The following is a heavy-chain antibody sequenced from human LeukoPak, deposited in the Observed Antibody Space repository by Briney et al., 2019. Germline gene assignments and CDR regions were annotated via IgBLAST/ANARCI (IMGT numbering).Heavy chain of an antibody. CDR2: ISAYNGNT. CDR3: AVGQSGSYYFDY. D-gene: IGHD1-26*01. Sequence: ASVKVSCKASGYTFTSYVMSWVRQAPGQGPEGMGWISAYNGNTNYAQKLQGRVTMTTDTSTSTAYMELRSLRSDDTAVYYCAVGQSGSYYFDYWGQGTLVTVSS. V-gene: IGHV1-18*01. J-gene: IGHJ4*02. CDR1: GYTFTSYV.